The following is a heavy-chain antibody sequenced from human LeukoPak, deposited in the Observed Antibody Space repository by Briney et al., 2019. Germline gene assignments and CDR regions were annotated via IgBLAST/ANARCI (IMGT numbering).Heavy chain of an antibody. J-gene: IGHJ4*02. CDR1: GFTFSSYS. CDR2: IGSSSSTI. CDR3: AREYCSGGGCYSGY. Sequence: LPGGSLRLSCAASGFTFSSYSMNWVRQAPGKGLEWVSYIGSSSSTIYYADYVKGRVTISRDNAKNSVYLQMNNLRDEDTAVYYCAREYCSGGGCYSGYWGQGTLVTVSS. V-gene: IGHV3-48*02. D-gene: IGHD2-15*01.